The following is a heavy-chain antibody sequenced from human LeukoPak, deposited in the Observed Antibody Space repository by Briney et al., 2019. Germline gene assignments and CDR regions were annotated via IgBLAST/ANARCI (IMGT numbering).Heavy chain of an antibody. CDR3: ARSGGGFEEQGLDY. D-gene: IGHD3-16*01. CDR1: GGTFSSYA. J-gene: IGHJ4*02. Sequence: ASVKVSCKASGGTFSSYAISWVRQAPGQGLEWMGWISAYNGNTNYAQKFQGRVTMTRDTSISTAYMELSRLRSDDTAVYYCARSGGGFEEQGLDYWGQGTLVTVSS. CDR2: ISAYNGNT. V-gene: IGHV1-18*01.